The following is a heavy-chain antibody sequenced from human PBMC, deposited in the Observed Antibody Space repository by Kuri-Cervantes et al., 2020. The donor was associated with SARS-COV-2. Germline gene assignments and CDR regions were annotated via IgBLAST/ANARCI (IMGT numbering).Heavy chain of an antibody. J-gene: IGHJ4*02. CDR2: ISHSGSTI. D-gene: IGHD6-19*01. Sequence: GESLKISCAASGFIFSNYAMSWVRQAPGKGLEWVSIISHSGSTIHYADSVKGRFTISRDSSKNTLFLRMYSLRGDDTAIYYCAREGYSSGQDFDSWGQGALVTVSS. V-gene: IGHV3-23*01. CDR3: AREGYSSGQDFDS. CDR1: GFIFSNYA.